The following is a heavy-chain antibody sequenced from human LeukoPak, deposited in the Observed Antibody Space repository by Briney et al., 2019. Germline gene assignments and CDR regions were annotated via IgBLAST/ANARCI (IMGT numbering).Heavy chain of an antibody. D-gene: IGHD3-10*01. Sequence: GASVKVSCKASGCTFTGYYMHWVRQAPGQGLEWMGWINPNSGGTNYAQKFQGRVTMTRDTSISTAYMELSRLRSDDTAVYYCARGPSKGMVRGVSLDYWGQGTLVTVSS. CDR2: INPNSGGT. CDR1: GCTFTGYY. CDR3: ARGPSKGMVRGVSLDY. J-gene: IGHJ4*02. V-gene: IGHV1-2*02.